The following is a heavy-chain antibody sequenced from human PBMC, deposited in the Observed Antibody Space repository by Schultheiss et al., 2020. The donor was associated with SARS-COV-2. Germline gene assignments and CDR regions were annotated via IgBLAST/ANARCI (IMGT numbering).Heavy chain of an antibody. D-gene: IGHD6-19*01. CDR1: GFTFSSYS. J-gene: IGHJ6*02. CDR2: ISSSSNYI. V-gene: IGHV3-21*01. Sequence: GGSLRLSCAASGFTFSSYSMNWVRQAPGKGLEWVSSISSSSNYIYYADSVKGRFTISRDNAKNSLYLQMNSLRAEDTAVYYCARVSGCYACMVVGYGMDVWGQGTTVTVSS. CDR3: ARVSGCYACMVVGYGMDV.